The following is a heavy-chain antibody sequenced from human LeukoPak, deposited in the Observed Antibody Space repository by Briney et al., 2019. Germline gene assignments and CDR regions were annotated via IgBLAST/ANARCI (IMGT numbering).Heavy chain of an antibody. D-gene: IGHD2-15*01. CDR3: ARDPGSCSGGSCSFYWYFDL. Sequence: SETLSLTCSVSGVSISSSYWSWIRQPPGKGLEWIGYISYRGTTKYNPSLKSRVTISVDTSKNHVSLNLSSVTAADTAVYYCARDPGSCSGGSCSFYWYFDLWGRGTLVTVSS. CDR2: ISYRGTT. J-gene: IGHJ2*01. CDR1: GVSISSSY. V-gene: IGHV4-59*01.